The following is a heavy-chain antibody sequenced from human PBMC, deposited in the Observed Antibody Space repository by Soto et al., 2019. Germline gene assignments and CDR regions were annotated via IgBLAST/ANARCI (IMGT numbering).Heavy chain of an antibody. D-gene: IGHD3-10*01. V-gene: IGHV3-48*01. CDR2: ISTRSTTI. J-gene: IGHJ4*02. CDR3: ARDADNYGYYFDY. Sequence: GGSLRLSCAASGFTFSTYGMNWVRQAPGKGLEWISYISTRSTTILSADSVKGRSTISRDNARNSLYLQMDTVRAEDTAVYYCARDADNYGYYFDYWGQGSLVTVSS. CDR1: GFTFSTYG.